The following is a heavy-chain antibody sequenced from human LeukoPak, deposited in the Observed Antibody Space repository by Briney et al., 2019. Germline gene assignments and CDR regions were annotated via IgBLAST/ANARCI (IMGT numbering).Heavy chain of an antibody. D-gene: IGHD3-10*01. V-gene: IGHV3-30*04. J-gene: IGHJ4*02. CDR3: ASGGSGSYYFTLYY. CDR2: ISYDGSKK. CDR1: GFTFSSYA. Sequence: GGSLRLSCAASGFTFSSYAMHWVRQAPGKGLEWVAVISYDGSKKYYADSVKGRFTISRDNSKNTLYLQMNSLRAEDTAVYYCASGGSGSYYFTLYYWGQGTLVTVSS.